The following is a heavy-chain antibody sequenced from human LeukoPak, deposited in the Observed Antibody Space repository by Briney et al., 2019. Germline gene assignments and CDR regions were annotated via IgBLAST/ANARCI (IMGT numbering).Heavy chain of an antibody. CDR2: IKEDGREK. V-gene: IGHV3-7*01. D-gene: IGHD5-24*01. Sequence: GGSLRLSCAASGFTFSSHSMSWVRQAPGKGLEWVAYIKEDGREKDHVDPVKGRFTISRDNAKNSLYLQMNTLRADDTAVYYCARWRWLQSEFDYWGQGTLVTVSS. CDR3: ARWRWLQSEFDY. J-gene: IGHJ4*02. CDR1: GFTFSSHS.